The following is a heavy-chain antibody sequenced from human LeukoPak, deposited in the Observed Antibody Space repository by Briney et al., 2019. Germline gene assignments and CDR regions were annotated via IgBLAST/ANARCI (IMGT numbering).Heavy chain of an antibody. V-gene: IGHV3-11*04. CDR1: GFTFSDSY. CDR3: TRDPRHLDS. Sequence: GGSLRLSCAASGFTFSDSYMTWVRQAPGKGVEWVAYISGSGHDINYSESAKGRFTISRGNAKNSLYLQMSSLRVEDTAVYYCTRDPRHLDSWGQGTLVTVSS. D-gene: IGHD6-6*01. CDR2: ISGSGHDI. J-gene: IGHJ4*02.